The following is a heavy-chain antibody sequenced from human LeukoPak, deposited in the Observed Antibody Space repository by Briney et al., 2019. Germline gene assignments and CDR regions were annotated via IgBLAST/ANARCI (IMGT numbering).Heavy chain of an antibody. D-gene: IGHD2-15*01. CDR3: ARVETYCSGGDCYSRWVDY. V-gene: IGHV1-2*02. Sequence: ASVKVSCTASGYTFTGYYMHWVRQAPGQGLEWMGWINPNSGGANYAQKFQGRVTMTRDTSISTAYMELSRLTSDDTAVYYCARVETYCSGGDCYSRWVDYWGQGTLVTVSS. CDR1: GYTFTGYY. CDR2: INPNSGGA. J-gene: IGHJ4*02.